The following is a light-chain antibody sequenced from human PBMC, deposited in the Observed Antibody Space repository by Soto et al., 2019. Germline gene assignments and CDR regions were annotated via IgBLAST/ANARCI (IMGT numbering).Light chain of an antibody. Sequence: EIVLTQSPATLSLSPGERATLSCRASQSVSSYLDWYQQKPGQAPRLLIYDASNRATGIPARFSGSGSGTDFTLPISSREPEDFAVYYCQQRSNWPPGYTFGQGTKLEIK. CDR3: QQRSNWPPGYT. J-gene: IGKJ2*01. CDR1: QSVSSY. V-gene: IGKV3-11*01. CDR2: DAS.